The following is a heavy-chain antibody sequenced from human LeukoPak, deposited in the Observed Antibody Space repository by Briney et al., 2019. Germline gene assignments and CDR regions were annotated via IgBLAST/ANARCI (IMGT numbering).Heavy chain of an antibody. Sequence: PGGSLRLSCSASGFTFDNAPLHWVRQAPGKGLEYVSAISSNGGTTYYGDSVKGRFTISRDNSKNTLYLQMSSLRVEDTAVYHCEKNGGSPFWGQGILVTVSS. CDR2: ISSNGGTT. CDR3: EKNGGSPF. CDR1: GFTFDNAP. V-gene: IGHV3-64D*06. J-gene: IGHJ4*02. D-gene: IGHD1-26*01.